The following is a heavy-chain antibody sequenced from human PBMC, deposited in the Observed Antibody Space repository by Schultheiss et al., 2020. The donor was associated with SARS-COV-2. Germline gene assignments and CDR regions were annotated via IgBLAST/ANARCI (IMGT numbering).Heavy chain of an antibody. CDR1: GGTFSSYA. CDR2: ISAYNGNT. Sequence: ASVKVSCKASGGTFSSYAISWVRQAPGQGLEWMGWISAYNGNTNYAQKLQGRVTMTTDTSTSTAYMELRSLRSDDTAVYYCARNRVVPAARLPYYYYGMDVWGQVTTVTVSS. D-gene: IGHD2-2*01. V-gene: IGHV1-18*01. J-gene: IGHJ6*02. CDR3: ARNRVVPAARLPYYYYGMDV.